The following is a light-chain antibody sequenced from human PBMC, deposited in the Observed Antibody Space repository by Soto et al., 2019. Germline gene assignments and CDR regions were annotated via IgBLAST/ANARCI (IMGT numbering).Light chain of an antibody. CDR1: SSNIGNNF. CDR3: GTWDTTLSVVV. V-gene: IGLV1-51*01. CDR2: DND. J-gene: IGLJ3*02. Sequence: QSVLTQPPSVSAAPGQEVTVSCSGSSSNIGNNFVSWYRQLPGTAPKLLIYDNDRRPSGIPDRFSGSKSGTSATLGITGPQTGDEADYYCGTWDTTLSVVVFGGGTQLTVL.